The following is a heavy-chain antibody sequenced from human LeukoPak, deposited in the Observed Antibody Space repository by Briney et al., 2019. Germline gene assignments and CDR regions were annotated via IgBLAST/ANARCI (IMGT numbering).Heavy chain of an antibody. D-gene: IGHD6-13*01. J-gene: IGHJ6*03. V-gene: IGHV3-9*01. CDR3: AKSAAGTIYYYYYMDV. CDR1: GFTFDDYA. CDR2: ISWNSGSI. Sequence: PGGSLRLSCAASGFTFDDYAMHWVRQAPGKGLEWVSGISWNSGSIGYADSVKGRFTISRDNAKNSLYLRMNSLRAEDTALYYCAKSAAGTIYYYYYMDVWGKGTTVTVSS.